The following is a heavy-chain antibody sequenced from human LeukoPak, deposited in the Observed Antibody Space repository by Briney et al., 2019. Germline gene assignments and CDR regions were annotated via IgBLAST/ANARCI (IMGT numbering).Heavy chain of an antibody. CDR1: GGSIRSYY. Sequence: SETLSLTCTVSGGSIRSYYWNWIRQPAGKGLEWIGRIYATGSTYYNPSLKSRVTMSVDTSKNQFSLKLRSLTAADTAVYYCARGRDGFMSDFDSWGQGTLVTVSS. CDR3: ARGRDGFMSDFDS. CDR2: IYATGST. V-gene: IGHV4-4*07. J-gene: IGHJ4*02. D-gene: IGHD3-10*02.